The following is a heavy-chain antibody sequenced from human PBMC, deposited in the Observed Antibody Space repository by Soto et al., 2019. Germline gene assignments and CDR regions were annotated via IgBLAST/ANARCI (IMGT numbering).Heavy chain of an antibody. Sequence: SSVKVSCKASGGTFSSYAISWVRQAPGQGLEWMGGIIPIFGTANYAQKFQGRVTITADESTSTAYMELSSLRSEDTAVYYCARALDPRSSGTYGMDVWGQGNTVTVSS. CDR2: IIPIFGTA. J-gene: IGHJ6*02. V-gene: IGHV1-69*13. CDR3: ARALDPRSSGTYGMDV. CDR1: GGTFSSYA. D-gene: IGHD3-22*01.